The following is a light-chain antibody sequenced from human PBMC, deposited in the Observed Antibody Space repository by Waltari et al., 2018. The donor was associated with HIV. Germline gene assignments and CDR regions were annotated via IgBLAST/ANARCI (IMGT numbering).Light chain of an antibody. CDR3: CSYAGSYTLGV. Sequence: QSALTQPRSVSGSPGPSVTISCTGTSSDVGNYNYVSWYQQHPGKAPKFMIYDVSKRPSGVPDRFSGSKSGNTASLTISGLQAEDEADYYCCSYAGSYTLGVFGGGTKVTVL. CDR1: SSDVGNYNY. CDR2: DVS. J-gene: IGLJ2*01. V-gene: IGLV2-11*01.